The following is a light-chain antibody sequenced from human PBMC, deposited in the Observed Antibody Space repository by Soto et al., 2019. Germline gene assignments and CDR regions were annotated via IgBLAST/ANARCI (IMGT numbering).Light chain of an antibody. CDR3: QSYDSNQRV. V-gene: IGLV1-40*01. CDR1: SSNIGAGYE. J-gene: IGLJ2*01. CDR2: GNS. Sequence: QSVLTQPPSVSGAPGQRVTISCTGSSSNIGAGYEVHWYRQLPGTAPKLLIYGNSNRPSGVPDRFSGSKSGTSASLAITGLQAEDEADYYCQSYDSNQRVFGGGTKLTVL.